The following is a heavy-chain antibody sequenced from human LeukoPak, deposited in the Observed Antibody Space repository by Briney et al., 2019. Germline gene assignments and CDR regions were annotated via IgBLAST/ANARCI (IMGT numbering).Heavy chain of an antibody. Sequence: GASVKVSCKASGYTFTGYYMHWVRQAPGQGLEWMGWINPNSGGTNYAQKFQGRVTMTRDTSISTAYMELSRLRSDDTAVYYCARDPSYLYDSSGYYDEIRYYFDYWGQGTLVTVSS. V-gene: IGHV1-2*02. CDR3: ARDPSYLYDSSGYYDEIRYYFDY. J-gene: IGHJ4*02. D-gene: IGHD3-22*01. CDR2: INPNSGGT. CDR1: GYTFTGYY.